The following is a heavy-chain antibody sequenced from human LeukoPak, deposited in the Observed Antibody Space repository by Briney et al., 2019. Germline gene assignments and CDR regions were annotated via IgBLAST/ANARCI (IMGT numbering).Heavy chain of an antibody. Sequence: PGGSLRLSCAASGFTFSGYGMHWVRQAPGKGLEWVAVISYDGSNKYYADSVKGRFTISRDNSKNTLYLQMNSLRAEDTAVYYCARAAGYSSGGGLYEHWGQGTLVTVSS. V-gene: IGHV3-30*03. CDR3: ARAAGYSSGGGLYEH. CDR1: GFTFSGYG. J-gene: IGHJ4*02. CDR2: ISYDGSNK. D-gene: IGHD6-19*01.